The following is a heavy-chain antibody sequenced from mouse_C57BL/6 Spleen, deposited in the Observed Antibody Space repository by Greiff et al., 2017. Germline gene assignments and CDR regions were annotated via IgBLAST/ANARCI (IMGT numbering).Heavy chain of an antibody. CDR2: INPNNGGT. CDR1: GYTFTDYN. V-gene: IGHV1-18*01. Sequence: EVKLVESGPELVKPGASVKIPCKASGYTFTDYNMDWVKQSHGKSLEWIGDINPNNGGTIYNQKFKGKATLTVDKSSSTAYMELRSLTSEDTAVYYCARLGTGYAMDYWGQGTSVTVSS. D-gene: IGHD3-3*01. CDR3: ARLGTGYAMDY. J-gene: IGHJ4*01.